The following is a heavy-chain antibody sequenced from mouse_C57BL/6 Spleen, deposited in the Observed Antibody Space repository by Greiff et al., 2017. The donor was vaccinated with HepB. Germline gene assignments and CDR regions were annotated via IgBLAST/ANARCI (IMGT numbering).Heavy chain of an antibody. CDR2: IYPRSGNT. CDR1: GYTFTSYG. D-gene: IGHD2-3*01. V-gene: IGHV1-81*01. Sequence: VQLQQSGAELARPGASVKLSCKASGYTFTSYGISWVKQRTGQGLEWIGEIYPRSGNTYYNEKFKGKATLTADKSSSTAYMELRRLTSEDSAVYVCARRRDGYPYAMDYWGQGTSVTVSS. CDR3: ARRRDGYPYAMDY. J-gene: IGHJ4*01.